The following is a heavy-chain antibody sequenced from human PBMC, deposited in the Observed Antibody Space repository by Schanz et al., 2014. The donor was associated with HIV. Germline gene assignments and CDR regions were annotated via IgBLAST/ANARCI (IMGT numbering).Heavy chain of an antibody. D-gene: IGHD4-17*01. CDR1: GFTFSSYA. Sequence: EVQLVESGGGLVQPGGSLRLSCAVSGFTFSSYAMSWVRQAPGKGLEWVSGISGSGGSTYYADSVKGRFTISRDNSKNTLYLQMNSLRAEDTALYYCAKWGREEDYGDYDLYYYYYGLDVWGQGTTVTVSS. CDR3: AKWGREEDYGDYDLYYYYYGLDV. CDR2: ISGSGGST. J-gene: IGHJ6*02. V-gene: IGHV3-23*04.